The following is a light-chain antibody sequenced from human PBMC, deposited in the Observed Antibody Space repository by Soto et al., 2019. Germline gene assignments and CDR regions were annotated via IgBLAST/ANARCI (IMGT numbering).Light chain of an antibody. V-gene: IGLV2-14*01. CDR3: SSYTTSSTLEGV. J-gene: IGLJ1*01. CDR1: SSDVGGYNR. CDR2: DVT. Sequence: QSVLTQPASVSGSPGQSITISCTGTSSDVGGYNRVSWYQQHPGKAPKLMIYDVTIRPSGVSNRFSGSKSGNTASLTISGLQAEDEAECSCSSYTTSSTLEGVFGTGTKLTVL.